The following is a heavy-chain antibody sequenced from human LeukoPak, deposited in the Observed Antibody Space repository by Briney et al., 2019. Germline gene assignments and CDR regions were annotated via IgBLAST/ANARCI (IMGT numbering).Heavy chain of an antibody. CDR1: GFTVSSNY. CDR3: ARAPEWLIFDY. D-gene: IGHD6-19*01. J-gene: IGHJ4*02. V-gene: IGHV3-53*04. CDR2: IYSGGST. Sequence: GGSLKLSCAASGFTVSSNYMSWVRQAPGKGLEWVSVIYSGGSTYYADSVKGRFTISRHNSKNTLYLQMNSLRAEDTAVYYCARAPEWLIFDYWGQGTLVTVPS.